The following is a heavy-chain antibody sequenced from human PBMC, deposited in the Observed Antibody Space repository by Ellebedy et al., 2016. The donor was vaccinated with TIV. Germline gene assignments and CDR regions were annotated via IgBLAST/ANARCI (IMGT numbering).Heavy chain of an antibody. V-gene: IGHV1-18*01. D-gene: IGHD3-3*01. CDR1: GYSFSSQG. CDR3: ARDRFGSSLPSLYYYGMEV. CDR2: ISAHSGTT. Sequence: AASVKVSCKASGYSFSSQGIAWVRQAPGQPLQWMAWISAHSGTTEYSPTFQGRVSVTTDTSTNTAYMELSSLRSDDTAIYYCARDRFGSSLPSLYYYGMEVWGQGTSVTV. J-gene: IGHJ6*02.